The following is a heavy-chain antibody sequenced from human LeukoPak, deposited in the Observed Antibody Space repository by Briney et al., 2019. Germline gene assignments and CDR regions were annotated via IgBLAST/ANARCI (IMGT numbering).Heavy chain of an antibody. V-gene: IGHV4-59*01. D-gene: IGHD3-10*01. CDR2: IYYSGGT. Sequence: SETLSLTCTVSGGSISSSFWSWVRQPPGKGLDWIGYIYYSGGTSYSPSLKSRVTISVDTSRSQFSLKLSSVTAADAAMYYCARDRDDGFGGAMDSWGQGILVTVSS. J-gene: IGHJ4*02. CDR1: GGSISSSF. CDR3: ARDRDDGFGGAMDS.